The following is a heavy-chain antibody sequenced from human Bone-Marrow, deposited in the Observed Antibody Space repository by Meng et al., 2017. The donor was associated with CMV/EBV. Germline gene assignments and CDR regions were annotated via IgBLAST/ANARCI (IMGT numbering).Heavy chain of an antibody. CDR2: ISGSGGST. Sequence: GESLKISCAASGFTFSSYAMSWVRQAPGKGLEWVSAISGSGGSTYYADSVKGRFTISRDNSKNTLYLQMNSLRAEDTAVYYCAKPLGRGLQYRSYYYYYGMDVWGQGITVTVSS. J-gene: IGHJ6*02. D-gene: IGHD4-11*01. CDR1: GFTFSSYA. CDR3: AKPLGRGLQYRSYYYYYGMDV. V-gene: IGHV3-23*01.